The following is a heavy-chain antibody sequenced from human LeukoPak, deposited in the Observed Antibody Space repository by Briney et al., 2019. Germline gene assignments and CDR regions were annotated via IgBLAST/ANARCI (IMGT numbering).Heavy chain of an antibody. CDR2: ISGSGGST. J-gene: IGHJ4*02. D-gene: IGHD2-8*01. Sequence: PGGSLRLSCAASGFTFNNFAMSWVRQALGKGLEWVSAISGSGGSTYYADSVKGRFTISRDNSKNTLYLQMNSLRAEDTAVYYCAKDPDCTSGVCYTFFDYWGQGTLVTVSS. CDR3: AKDPDCTSGVCYTFFDY. V-gene: IGHV3-23*01. CDR1: GFTFNNFA.